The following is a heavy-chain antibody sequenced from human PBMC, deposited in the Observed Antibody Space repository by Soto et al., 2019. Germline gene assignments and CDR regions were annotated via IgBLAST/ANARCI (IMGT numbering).Heavy chain of an antibody. Sequence: PSETLSLTCAVYGGSFSGYYWSWIRQPPGKGLEWIGEINHSGSTNYNPSLKSRVTISVDTSKNQFSLKLSSVTAADTAVYYCARGLQTNGRKPYNWFDPWGQGTLVTVSS. CDR1: GGSFSGYY. V-gene: IGHV4-34*01. CDR2: INHSGST. J-gene: IGHJ5*02. CDR3: ARGLQTNGRKPYNWFDP.